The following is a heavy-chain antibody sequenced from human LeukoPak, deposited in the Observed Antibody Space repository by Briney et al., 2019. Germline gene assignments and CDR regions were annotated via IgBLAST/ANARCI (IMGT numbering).Heavy chain of an antibody. CDR3: AKRLAMTGTYHFDY. D-gene: IGHD6-19*01. J-gene: IGHJ4*02. V-gene: IGHV3-23*01. CDR1: GFTFSSYA. CDR2: ISGSGGST. Sequence: GGSLRLSCAASGFTFSSYAMSWVRQAPGKGLEWVSAISGSGGSTYYADAVKGRFTISRDNSKNTLYLQMNSLRAEDTAVYYCAKRLAMTGTYHFDYWGQGTLVTVSS.